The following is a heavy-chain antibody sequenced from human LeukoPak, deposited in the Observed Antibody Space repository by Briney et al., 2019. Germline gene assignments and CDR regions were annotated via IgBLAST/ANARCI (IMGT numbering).Heavy chain of an antibody. J-gene: IGHJ4*02. CDR3: AKDYAVGSIDY. CDR1: GFTFSSYS. V-gene: IGHV3-23*01. CDR2: VSTSGVGT. D-gene: IGHD3-16*01. Sequence: GGSLRLSCVGSGFTFSSYSMSWIRQAPGKGLEWVSSVSTSGVGTYYADSVRGRFTISRDNSKNTVFLQMNSLRAEDSAVYYCAKDYAVGSIDYWGQGTLVTVSS.